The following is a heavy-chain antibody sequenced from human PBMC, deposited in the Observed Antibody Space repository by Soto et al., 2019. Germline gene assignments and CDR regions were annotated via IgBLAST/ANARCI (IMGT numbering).Heavy chain of an antibody. D-gene: IGHD3-10*01. Sequence: PSETLSLTCTVSGDSISGSYWWSWVRQPPGKGLEWIGEVSQSGSTNYNPSLMSRLTISVDKSKNQFSLRLTYVAAADTGIYYCAREVPGLREVNRNWFDPWGQGTLVTVSS. CDR2: VSQSGST. CDR3: AREVPGLREVNRNWFDP. V-gene: IGHV4-4*02. CDR1: GDSISGSYW. J-gene: IGHJ5*02.